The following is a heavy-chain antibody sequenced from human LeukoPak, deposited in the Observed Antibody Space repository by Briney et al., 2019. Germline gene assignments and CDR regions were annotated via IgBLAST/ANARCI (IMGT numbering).Heavy chain of an antibody. CDR1: GYTFTGYY. Sequence: ASVKVSCKASGYTFTGYYRHWVRQAPGQGLEWMGWINPNSGGTNYAQKFQGWVIMTRDTSISTAYMELSRLRSDDTAAYYCARGGIAVAGKADYWGQGTLVTVSS. CDR3: ARGGIAVAGKADY. V-gene: IGHV1-2*04. D-gene: IGHD6-19*01. CDR2: INPNSGGT. J-gene: IGHJ4*02.